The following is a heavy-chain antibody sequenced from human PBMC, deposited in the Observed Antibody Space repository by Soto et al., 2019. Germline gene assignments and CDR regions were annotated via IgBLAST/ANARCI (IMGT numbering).Heavy chain of an antibody. D-gene: IGHD6-13*01. CDR2: IYPGDSNT. V-gene: IGHV5-51*01. CDR3: ARHLLPCSCSICYGRDV. CDR1: GYSFANYW. J-gene: IGHJ6*02. Sequence: EVQLVQSGAEVKKPAESLKISCQGFGYSFANYWIGWVRQMPGKGLEWMGIIYPGDSNTKYSPSFQGQVTISADKSISTAYLQWSSLKASDSAMYYCARHLLPCSCSICYGRDVWGQGTTVTVSS.